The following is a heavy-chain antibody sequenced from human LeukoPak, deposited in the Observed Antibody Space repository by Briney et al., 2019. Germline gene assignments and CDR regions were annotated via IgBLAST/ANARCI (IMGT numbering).Heavy chain of an antibody. V-gene: IGHV1-18*01. Sequence: ASVKVSCKASGYTFTSYGISWVRQAPGQGLEWMGWISAYNGNTNYAQKFQGRVTMTTDTSTSTAYMELRSLRSDDTAVYYCAGVLYSSAWRPWDPWGQGTLVTVSS. CDR2: ISAYNGNT. CDR1: GYTFTSYG. D-gene: IGHD6-19*01. CDR3: AGVLYSSAWRPWDP. J-gene: IGHJ5*02.